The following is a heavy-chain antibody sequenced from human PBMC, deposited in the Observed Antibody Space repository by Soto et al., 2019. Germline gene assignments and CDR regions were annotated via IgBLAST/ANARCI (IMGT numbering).Heavy chain of an antibody. CDR2: IYSGGST. CDR3: ARELEKGIAASYRMDV. V-gene: IGHV3-53*02. D-gene: IGHD6-13*01. J-gene: IGHJ6*02. CDR1: GFTVSSNY. Sequence: EVQLVETGGGLIQPGGSLRLSCAASGFTVSSNYMSWVRQAPGKGLEWVSVIYSGGSTYYADSVKGRFTISRDNSKNTLYLQMNSLRAADSAVYYCARELEKGIAASYRMDVWGQGTTVTVSS.